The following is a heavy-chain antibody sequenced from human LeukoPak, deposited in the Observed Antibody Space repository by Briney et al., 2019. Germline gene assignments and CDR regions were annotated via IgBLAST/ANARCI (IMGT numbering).Heavy chain of an antibody. V-gene: IGHV4-34*01. Sequence: PSETLSLTCAVYGGSFSGYYWSWIRQPPGKGLEWIGEINHSGSTNYNPSLKSRVTISVDTSKNQFSLKLSSVTAADTAVYYCARVRVRYCSSTSCYADYYYYYGMDVWGQGTTVTVSS. CDR1: GGSFSGYY. J-gene: IGHJ6*02. CDR3: ARVRVRYCSSTSCYADYYYYYGMDV. CDR2: INHSGST. D-gene: IGHD2-2*01.